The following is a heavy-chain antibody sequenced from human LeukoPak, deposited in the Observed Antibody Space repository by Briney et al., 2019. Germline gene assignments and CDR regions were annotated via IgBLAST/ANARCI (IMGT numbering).Heavy chain of an antibody. Sequence: GGPLRLSCAASGFTFSTYSMNWVRQAPGKGLEWVSYISGSSSTIYYADSVKGRFTISRDNAKNSLYLQMNSLRAEDTAVYYCERHSDYWGQGTLVTVSS. CDR3: ERHSDY. CDR1: GFTFSTYS. J-gene: IGHJ4*02. V-gene: IGHV3-48*01. CDR2: ISGSSSTI.